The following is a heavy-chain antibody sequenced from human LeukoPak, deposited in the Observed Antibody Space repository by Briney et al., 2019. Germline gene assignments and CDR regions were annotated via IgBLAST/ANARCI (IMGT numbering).Heavy chain of an antibody. CDR1: GGTFSSYA. J-gene: IGHJ4*02. D-gene: IGHD2-21*01. CDR3: ARASSYCGGECYSSDY. CDR2: IIPIFGTA. Sequence: ASVKVSCKASGGTFSSYAISWVRQAPGQGLEWMGGIIPIFGTANYAQKFQGRVTITADESTRTAYMELSSLRSEDTAVYYCARASSYCGGECYSSDYWGQGTLVTVSS. V-gene: IGHV1-69*13.